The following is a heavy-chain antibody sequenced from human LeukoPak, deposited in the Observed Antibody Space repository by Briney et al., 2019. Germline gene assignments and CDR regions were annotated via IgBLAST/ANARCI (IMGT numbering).Heavy chain of an antibody. J-gene: IGHJ6*02. CDR3: AKDQLRYFDWVSPQTSYKYYYYGMDV. V-gene: IGHV3-23*01. CDR1: GFTFSNYV. D-gene: IGHD3-9*01. Sequence: HPGGSLRLSCAASGFTFSNYVMSWVRQAPGKGLEWVSVISGNGGTAYYADSVKGRFTISRDNSKNTLYLQINSLRAEDTAVYYCAKDQLRYFDWVSPQTSYKYYYYGMDVWGQGTTVTVSS. CDR2: ISGNGGTA.